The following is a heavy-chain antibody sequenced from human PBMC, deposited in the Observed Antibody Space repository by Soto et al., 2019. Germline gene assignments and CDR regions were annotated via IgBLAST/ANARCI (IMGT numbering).Heavy chain of an antibody. CDR3: ARDQDSSSWYDAFDS. V-gene: IGHV7-4-1*01. J-gene: IGHJ3*02. Sequence: ASVKVSCKASGYTFTSYAMNWVRQAPGQGLEWMGWINTNTGNPTYAQGFTGRFVFSLDTSVSTAYLQICSLKAEDTAVYYCARDQDSSSWYDAFDSWGQGTMVTVSS. CDR1: GYTFTSYA. D-gene: IGHD6-13*01. CDR2: INTNTGNP.